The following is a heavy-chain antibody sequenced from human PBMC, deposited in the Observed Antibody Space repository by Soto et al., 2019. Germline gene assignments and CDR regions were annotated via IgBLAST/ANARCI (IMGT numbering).Heavy chain of an antibody. CDR1: GVTVSDSY. Sequence: EVQLVESGGGLIQSGGSLRLSCAVSGVTVSDSYINWVRQAPGRGLEWVSVTYNGGTTFYADSVRGRFTISRDSSSNTVDLQMTSLRVEDTAVYYCASGIGAYCASFSCSNYSSGMGVWGQGTTVTVSS. CDR2: TYNGGTT. CDR3: ASGIGAYCASFSCSNYSSGMGV. D-gene: IGHD2-21*01. J-gene: IGHJ6*02. V-gene: IGHV3-53*01.